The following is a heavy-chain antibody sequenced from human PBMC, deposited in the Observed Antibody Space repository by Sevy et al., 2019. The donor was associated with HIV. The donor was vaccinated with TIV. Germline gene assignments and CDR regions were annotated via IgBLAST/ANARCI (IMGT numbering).Heavy chain of an antibody. V-gene: IGHV3-33*06. CDR3: AKDWCSGWIILRGLDY. J-gene: IGHJ4*02. Sequence: GGSLRLSCAASGFTFSSYGMHWVRQAPGKGLEWVAVIWYDGSNKYYADSVKGRFTISRDNSKNTLYLQMNSLRAEDTAVYYCAKDWCSGWIILRGLDYWGQGTLVTVSS. D-gene: IGHD6-19*01. CDR1: GFTFSSYG. CDR2: IWYDGSNK.